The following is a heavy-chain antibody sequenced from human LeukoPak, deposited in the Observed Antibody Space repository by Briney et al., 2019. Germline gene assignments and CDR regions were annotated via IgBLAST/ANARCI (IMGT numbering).Heavy chain of an antibody. Sequence: GGSLRLSCAAAGISFSSYAMSWVRQAPGKGLEWVSAISGSGGRTYYADSVKGRVTIARDKSRNTLYLQMNILRAEDTAVYYCAKDLVAGRSSVSTSTDFDYWGQGTLVTVSS. D-gene: IGHD6-19*01. CDR1: GISFSSYA. V-gene: IGHV3-23*01. J-gene: IGHJ4*02. CDR2: ISGSGGRT. CDR3: AKDLVAGRSSVSTSTDFDY.